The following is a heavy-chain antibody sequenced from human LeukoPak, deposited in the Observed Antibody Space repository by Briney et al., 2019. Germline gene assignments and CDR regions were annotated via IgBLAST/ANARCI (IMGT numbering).Heavy chain of an antibody. CDR2: LRRIDNSRTE. J-gene: IGHJ4*02. Sequence: GGSLRLSCAASGFTFSSFDMSWVRQVPGKGLEWVSTLRRIDNSRTEYYADSVKGRFSISRDNSKNTLFLQMNTLRIEHTAVYYCARNTAHCFDHWGQGTLVIVSS. D-gene: IGHD2-15*01. CDR1: GFTFSSFD. CDR3: ARNTAHCFDH. V-gene: IGHV3-23*01.